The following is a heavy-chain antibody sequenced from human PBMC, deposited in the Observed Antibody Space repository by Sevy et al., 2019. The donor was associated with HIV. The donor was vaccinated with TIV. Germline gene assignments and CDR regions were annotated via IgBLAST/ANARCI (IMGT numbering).Heavy chain of an antibody. CDR3: TRWKAAQSIFDY. Sequence: GGSLRLSCTASGFTLGDYCMSWVRQAPGKGLEWVAFLKSDVYGGTVDHAASVRGRFLISRHDSKTIAYLQMNDLKTEDTGVYYCTRWKAAQSIFDYWGQGALVTVSS. J-gene: IGHJ4*02. D-gene: IGHD6-13*01. CDR2: LKSDVYGGTV. V-gene: IGHV3-49*04. CDR1: GFTLGDYC.